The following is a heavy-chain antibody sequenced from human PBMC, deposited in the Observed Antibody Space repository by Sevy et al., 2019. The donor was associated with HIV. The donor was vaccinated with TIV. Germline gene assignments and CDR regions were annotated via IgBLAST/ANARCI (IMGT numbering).Heavy chain of an antibody. D-gene: IGHD3-3*01. CDR1: GFTFSNAW. J-gene: IGHJ1*01. CDR3: TTSLRFLEWLPPYFQH. Sequence: GGSLSLSCAASGFTFSNAWMSWVRQAPGKGLEWVGRIKSKTDGGTTDYAAPVKGRFTISRDDSKNTLYLQMNSLKTEDTAVYYCTTSLRFLEWLPPYFQHWGQGTLVTVSS. V-gene: IGHV3-15*01. CDR2: IKSKTDGGTT.